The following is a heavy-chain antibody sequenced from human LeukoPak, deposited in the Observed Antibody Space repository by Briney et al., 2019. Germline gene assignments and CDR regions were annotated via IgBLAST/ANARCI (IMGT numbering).Heavy chain of an antibody. CDR1: GGSISSYY. J-gene: IGHJ1*01. CDR2: IYTSGST. V-gene: IGHV4-4*07. CDR3: ARGLYDSSGYSISIAEYFQH. Sequence: ASETLSLTCTVSGGSISSYYWSWLRQPAGKGLEWIGRIYTSGSTNYDPSLKSRVTMSVDTSKNQFSLKLSSVTAADTAVYYCARGLYDSSGYSISIAEYFQHWGQGTLVTVSS. D-gene: IGHD3-22*01.